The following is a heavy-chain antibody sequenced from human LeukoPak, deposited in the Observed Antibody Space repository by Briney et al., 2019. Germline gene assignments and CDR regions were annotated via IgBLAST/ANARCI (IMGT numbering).Heavy chain of an antibody. CDR2: ISHSGST. CDR1: GDSISSSYNS. D-gene: IGHD1-26*01. Sequence: TSETLSLTCTVSGDSISSSYNSWSWIRQPPGKELEWIASISHSGSTYYNPSLKSRVTISVDTSKSQFSLKLSSVTAADTAVYYCARQFNGSYRNRAVEYWGQGTLVTVSS. J-gene: IGHJ4*02. CDR3: ARQFNGSYRNRAVEY. V-gene: IGHV4-39*01.